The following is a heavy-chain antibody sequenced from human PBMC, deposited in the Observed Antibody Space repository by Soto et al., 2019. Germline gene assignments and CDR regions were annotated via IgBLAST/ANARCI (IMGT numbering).Heavy chain of an antibody. CDR2: IYSGGST. V-gene: IGHV3-53*04. CDR3: ARGVQEAYYYCYYMAV. Sequence: PGGSLRLSCAASGFTVSSNYMSWVRQAPGKGLEWVSVIYSGGSTYYADSVKGRFTISRHNSKNTLYLQMNSLRAEDTAVYYCARGVQEAYYYCYYMAVWGKGTTVTVSS. D-gene: IGHD1-1*01. CDR1: GFTVSSNY. J-gene: IGHJ6*03.